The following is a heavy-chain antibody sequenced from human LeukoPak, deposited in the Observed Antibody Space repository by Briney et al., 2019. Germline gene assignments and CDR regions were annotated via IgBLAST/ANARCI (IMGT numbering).Heavy chain of an antibody. CDR1: GGTFSSYA. V-gene: IGHV1-69*06. CDR2: IIPIFGTA. Sequence: SVKVSCKASGGTFSSYAISWVRQAPGQGLEWMGGIIPIFGTANYAQKFQGRVTITADKSTSTAYMELSSLRSEDTAVYYCARRGIAAAGSPSYYYYYMDVWGKGTTVTVSS. J-gene: IGHJ6*03. CDR3: ARRGIAAAGSPSYYYYYMDV. D-gene: IGHD6-13*01.